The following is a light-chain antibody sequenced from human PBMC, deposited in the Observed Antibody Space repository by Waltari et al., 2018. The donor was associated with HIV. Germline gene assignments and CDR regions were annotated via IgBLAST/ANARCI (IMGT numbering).Light chain of an antibody. CDR1: RSDIGDYSY. Sequence: QSALTQPPSASGSPEQSVTISCTGTRSDIGDYSYVSWYQQHTGKAPKLLIYEVNKRPSGGPDRFSGSKSGDTASLTVSGLQAEDEADYYCTSYGGRNNRVLFGGGTRLTVL. CDR2: EVN. J-gene: IGLJ2*01. CDR3: TSYGGRNNRVL. V-gene: IGLV2-8*01.